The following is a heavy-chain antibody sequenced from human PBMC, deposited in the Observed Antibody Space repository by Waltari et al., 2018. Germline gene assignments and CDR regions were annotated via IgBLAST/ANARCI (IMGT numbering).Heavy chain of an antibody. CDR3: ARQRPTSDAFDI. J-gene: IGHJ3*02. CDR2: IYYSWST. Sequence: QLQLQESGPGLVKPSETLSLTCTVSGGSISSSSYYWGWIRQPPGKGLEWIGSIYYSWSTYYNPSLKSRVTISVDTSKNQFSLKLSSVTAADTAVYYCARQRPTSDAFDIWGQGTMVTVSS. CDR1: GGSISSSSYY. V-gene: IGHV4-39*01.